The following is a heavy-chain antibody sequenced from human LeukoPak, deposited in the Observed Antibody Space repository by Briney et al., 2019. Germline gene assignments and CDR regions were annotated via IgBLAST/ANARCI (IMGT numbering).Heavy chain of an antibody. CDR3: ARDQDGGYDNLDY. D-gene: IGHD5-12*01. CDR1: GYTFTGYY. Sequence: GASVKVSCNASGYTFTGYYMHWVRQAPGQGLEWMGWINPNSGGTNYAQKFQGRVTMTRDTSISTAYMELSRLRSDDTAVYYCARDQDGGYDNLDYWGQGTLVTVSS. CDR2: INPNSGGT. J-gene: IGHJ4*02. V-gene: IGHV1-2*02.